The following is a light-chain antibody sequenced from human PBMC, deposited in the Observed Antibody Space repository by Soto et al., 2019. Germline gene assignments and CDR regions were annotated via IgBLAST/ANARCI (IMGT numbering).Light chain of an antibody. V-gene: IGLV2-23*01. CDR2: EGS. CDR1: SSDVGSYNL. Sequence: QSALTQPASVSGSPGQSITISCTGTSSDVGSYNLVSWYQQHPGKAPKLMIYEGSKRPSGVSNRFSGSKSGNTASLTIPGLQAEDEADYYCCSYAGSSTSHVVFGGGTKLTVL. CDR3: CSYAGSSTSHVV. J-gene: IGLJ2*01.